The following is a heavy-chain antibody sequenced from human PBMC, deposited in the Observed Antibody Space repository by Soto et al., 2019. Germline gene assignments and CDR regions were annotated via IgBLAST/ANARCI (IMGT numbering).Heavy chain of an antibody. D-gene: IGHD3-9*01. CDR3: AREILTGYYVDY. CDR1: GGSINSGGYY. J-gene: IGHJ4*02. CDR2: IYYSGST. V-gene: IGHV4-31*03. Sequence: SETLSLTCTVSGGSINSGGYYWSWLRQHPGKGLEWIGYIYYSGSTYYNPSLKSRVTISVDTSKNQFSLKLSSVTAAGTAVYYCAREILTGYYVDYWGQGTLVTVSS.